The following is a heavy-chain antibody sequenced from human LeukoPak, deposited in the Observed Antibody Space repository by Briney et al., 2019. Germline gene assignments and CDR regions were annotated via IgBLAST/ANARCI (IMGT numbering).Heavy chain of an antibody. CDR1: GYSFTAFY. Sequence: ASVKVSCKTSGYSFTAFYIHWVRQATGQGLDWMGWINPRRGETNYAQKFQGRVTMTRDTSISTAYMELSRLRSDDTAVYSCTKEGRGSPVGYYWGQGGLVTVSS. D-gene: IGHD1-26*01. CDR3: TKEGRGSPVGYY. CDR2: INPRRGET. J-gene: IGHJ4*02. V-gene: IGHV1-2*02.